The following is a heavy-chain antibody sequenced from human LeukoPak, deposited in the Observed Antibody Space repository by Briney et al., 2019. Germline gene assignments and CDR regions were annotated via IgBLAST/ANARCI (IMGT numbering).Heavy chain of an antibody. CDR3: ARVHDFWSGYYTRGYFDY. D-gene: IGHD3-3*01. CDR1: GGSISSHY. J-gene: IGHJ4*02. Sequence: SETLSLTCTVSGGSISSHYWSWIRQPPGKGLEWIGYIYYCGSTNYNPSLKSRVTISVDTSKNQFSLKLSSVTAADTAVYYCARVHDFWSGYYTRGYFDYWGQGTLVTVSS. CDR2: IYYCGST. V-gene: IGHV4-59*11.